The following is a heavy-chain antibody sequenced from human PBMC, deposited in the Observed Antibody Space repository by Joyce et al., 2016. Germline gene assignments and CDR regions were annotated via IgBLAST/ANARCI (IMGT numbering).Heavy chain of an antibody. CDR1: GLTLRNYG. Sequence: QVQLVESGGGVVQPGRSLRLSCAASGLTLRNYGVHWVRQVPGKGLEWVAVISDDGIYKYYADSVKGRFTISRDNSKNTVFLEMNSLRAEDTAVYYCAKILTATYSSGWFLDYWGQGTLVTVSS. CDR2: ISDDGIYK. CDR3: AKILTATYSSGWFLDY. D-gene: IGHD6-25*01. V-gene: IGHV3-30*18. J-gene: IGHJ4*02.